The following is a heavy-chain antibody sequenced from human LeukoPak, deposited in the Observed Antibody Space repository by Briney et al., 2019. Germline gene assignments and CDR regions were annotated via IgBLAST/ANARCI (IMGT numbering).Heavy chain of an antibody. J-gene: IGHJ4*02. CDR1: GFTFSSYA. CDR2: ISYDGSNK. Sequence: GGSLRLSCAASGFTFSSYAMHWVRQAPGKGLEWVAVISYDGSNKYYADSVKGRFTISRDNSKNTLYLQMNSLRAEDTAVCYCARDGLGQVVTAIPFDYWGQGTLVTVSS. V-gene: IGHV3-30-3*01. CDR3: ARDGLGQVVTAIPFDY. D-gene: IGHD2-21*02.